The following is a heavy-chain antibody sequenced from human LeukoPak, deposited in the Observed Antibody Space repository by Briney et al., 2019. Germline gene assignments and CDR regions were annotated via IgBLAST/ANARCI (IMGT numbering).Heavy chain of an antibody. CDR2: IIPIFGTA. J-gene: IGHJ4*02. D-gene: IGHD3-22*01. Sequence: ASVKVSCKASGGTFSSYAISWVRQAPGQGLEWMGGIIPIFGTANYAQKFQGRVTITADESTSTAYMELSSLRSEDTAVYYCARGREGSGYYGYYFDYWGQGTLVTVSS. V-gene: IGHV1-69*13. CDR3: ARGREGSGYYGYYFDY. CDR1: GGTFSSYA.